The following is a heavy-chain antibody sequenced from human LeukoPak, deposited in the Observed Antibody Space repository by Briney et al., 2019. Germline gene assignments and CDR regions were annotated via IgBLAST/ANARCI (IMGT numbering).Heavy chain of an antibody. Sequence: ASVKVSCKASGGTFSSYAISWVRQAPGQGLEWMGWINPNSGGTNYAQKFQGRVTMTRDTSISTAYMELSRLRSDDTAVYYCARVGTTVTLDYWGQGTLVTVSS. J-gene: IGHJ4*02. D-gene: IGHD4-17*01. CDR3: ARVGTTVTLDY. V-gene: IGHV1-2*02. CDR1: GGTFSSYA. CDR2: INPNSGGT.